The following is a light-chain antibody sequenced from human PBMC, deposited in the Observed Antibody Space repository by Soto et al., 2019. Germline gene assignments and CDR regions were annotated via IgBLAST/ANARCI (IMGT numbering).Light chain of an antibody. Sequence: DIHMNQSPYSLSASVGDSVTITCRASQDISTYLNWYQQKPGKAPKLLIYAASSLQSGVPLRFSGGGSGTDFTLTISSLQPEDFATYYCQQSYSTPLTFGGGTKVDIK. V-gene: IGKV1-39*01. CDR3: QQSYSTPLT. CDR1: QDISTY. CDR2: AAS. J-gene: IGKJ4*01.